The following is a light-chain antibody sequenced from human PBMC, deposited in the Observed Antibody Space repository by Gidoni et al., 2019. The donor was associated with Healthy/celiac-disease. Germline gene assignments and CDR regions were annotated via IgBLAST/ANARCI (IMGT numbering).Light chain of an antibody. CDR2: GAS. Sequence: EIVLTQSTGTLSLSPGERATLPCRASQSGSSSYLAWYQQKPGQAPKLLIYGASSRATGIPYRFSGSGSGTDFTLTISRLEPEDFAVYYCQQYGSSMYTFGQGTKLEIK. V-gene: IGKV3-20*01. CDR3: QQYGSSMYT. CDR1: QSGSSSY. J-gene: IGKJ2*01.